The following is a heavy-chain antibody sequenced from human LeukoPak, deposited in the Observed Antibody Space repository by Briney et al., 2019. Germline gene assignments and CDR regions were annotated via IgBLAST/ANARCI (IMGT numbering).Heavy chain of an antibody. CDR3: ARDTLGEGEDANYAVYYFDY. V-gene: IGHV3-7*01. D-gene: IGHD4/OR15-4a*01. CDR2: IKQDGNEK. J-gene: IGHJ4*02. CDR1: GFTFNTYS. Sequence: GGSLRLSCAASGFTFNTYSMNWVRQAPGKGLEWVANIKQDGNEKYYVDSVKGRFTISRDNAKNSLDLQMNSLRAEDTAVYYCARDTLGEGEDANYAVYYFDYWGQGTPVTVSS.